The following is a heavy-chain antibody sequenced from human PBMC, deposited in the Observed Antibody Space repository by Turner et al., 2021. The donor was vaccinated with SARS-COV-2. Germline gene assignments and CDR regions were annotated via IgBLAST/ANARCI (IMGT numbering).Heavy chain of an antibody. CDR2: ISYDGSNK. D-gene: IGHD3-22*01. CDR3: ARDPDYYDSSGYWGAYYYGMDV. CDR1: GFTFSSYA. J-gene: IGHJ6*02. V-gene: IGHV3-30*04. Sequence: VQLVESGGGVVQPGRSLRLSCAASGFTFSSYAMHWVRQAPGKGLEWVAVISYDGSNKYYADSVKGRFTISRDNSKNTLYLQMNSLRAEDTAVYYCARDPDYYDSSGYWGAYYYGMDVWGQGTTVTVSS.